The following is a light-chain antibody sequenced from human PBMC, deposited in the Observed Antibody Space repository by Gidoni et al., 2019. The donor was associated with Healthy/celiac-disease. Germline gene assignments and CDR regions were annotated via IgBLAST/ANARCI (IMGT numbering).Light chain of an antibody. Sequence: ELVMTPSPATLSVSPGERATLPCRASQSVSSNLAWYQQKPGQAPRLLIYGASTRATGIPARFSGSGSGTEFTLTISSLQSEDFAVYYCQQYNNWPGTFGQGTKVEIK. V-gene: IGKV3-15*01. J-gene: IGKJ1*01. CDR1: QSVSSN. CDR2: GAS. CDR3: QQYNNWPGT.